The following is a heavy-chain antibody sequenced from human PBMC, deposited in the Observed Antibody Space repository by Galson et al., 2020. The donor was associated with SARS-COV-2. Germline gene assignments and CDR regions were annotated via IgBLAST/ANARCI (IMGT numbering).Heavy chain of an antibody. Sequence: GGSLRLSCAASGFTFSSYAMHWVRQAPGKGLEWVAVISYDGGNRYYADSVKGRFTISRDNSKNTLYLQMNSPRAEDTAVYYCARDLYSWGRTGLEPLVNWGQGTLVTVSS. CDR2: ISYDGGNR. J-gene: IGHJ4*02. CDR1: GFTFSSYA. D-gene: IGHD1-1*01. CDR3: ARDLYSWGRTGLEPLVN. V-gene: IGHV3-30-3*01.